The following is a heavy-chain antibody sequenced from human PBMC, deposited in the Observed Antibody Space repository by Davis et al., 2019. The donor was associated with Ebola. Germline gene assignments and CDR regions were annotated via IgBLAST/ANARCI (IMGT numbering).Heavy chain of an antibody. V-gene: IGHV1-69*06. Sequence: AASVKVSCKASGGTFSSYAISWVRQAPGQGLEWMGGIIPIFGTANYAQKFQGRVTITADKSTSTAYMELSSLRSEDTAVYYCARDLSSGWSRGYYYGMDVWGQGTTVTVSS. CDR1: GGTFSSYA. J-gene: IGHJ6*02. D-gene: IGHD6-19*01. CDR3: ARDLSSGWSRGYYYGMDV. CDR2: IIPIFGTA.